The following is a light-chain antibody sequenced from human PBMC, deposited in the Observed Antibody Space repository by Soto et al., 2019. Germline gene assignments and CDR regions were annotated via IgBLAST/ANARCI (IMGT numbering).Light chain of an antibody. V-gene: IGKV3-20*01. CDR2: GAS. Sequence: EIVLTQSPGTLSLSPGERATLSCRASQSVSNNYLGWYQQKPRQAPRLLIYGASNRATGIPDGFSGSGAGTDFTLTISRLDPDGCAVYFCRQYGSAGTVGQGTKVEIK. CDR1: QSVSNNY. CDR3: RQYGSAGT. J-gene: IGKJ1*01.